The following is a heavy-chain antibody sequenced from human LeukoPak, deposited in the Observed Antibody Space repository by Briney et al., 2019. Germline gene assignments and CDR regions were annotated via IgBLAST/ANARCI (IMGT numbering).Heavy chain of an antibody. Sequence: GGSLRLSCAASGFTFSDHDMSWVRQAPGKGLEWVSYISNVGSPINYAASVKGRFTISRDNAKNSLYLQMNSLRAEDTALYFCVRVRQEKGGYNYYYGMDVWGQGTTVTVSS. CDR3: VRVRQEKGGYNYYYGMDV. J-gene: IGHJ6*02. CDR1: GFTFSDHD. CDR2: ISNVGSPI. V-gene: IGHV3-11*01. D-gene: IGHD6-25*01.